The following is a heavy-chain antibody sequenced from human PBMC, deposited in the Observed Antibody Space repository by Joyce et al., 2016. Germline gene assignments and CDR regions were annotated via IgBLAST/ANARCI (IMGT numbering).Heavy chain of an antibody. CDR3: AKDRETSAVLDF. CDR2: IANDGKNK. D-gene: IGHD6-25*01. CDR1: GFTFRSYG. J-gene: IGHJ4*02. Sequence: QAQLVESGGGVVQPGRSLRLSCAVSGFTFRSYGMHWVHQAPGKGRELVAVIANDGKNKNYADSVKGRFTVARDNSKKILSLQMNSLRPEDTAVYYCAKDRETSAVLDFWGQGTPVTVSS. V-gene: IGHV3-30*18.